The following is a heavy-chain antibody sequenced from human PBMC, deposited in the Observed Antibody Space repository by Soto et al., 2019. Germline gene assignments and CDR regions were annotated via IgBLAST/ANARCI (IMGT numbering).Heavy chain of an antibody. CDR2: IIPIFGTA. J-gene: IGHJ5*02. D-gene: IGHD3-22*01. CDR1: GGTFSSYA. CDR3: AREYYYDSSGYSWFDP. Sequence: GASVKVSCKASGGTFSSYAISWVRQAPGQGLEWMGGIIPIFGTANYAQKFQGRVTITADESTSTAYMELSSLRSEDTAVYYCAREYYYDSSGYSWFDPSGQGTLVTVSS. V-gene: IGHV1-69*13.